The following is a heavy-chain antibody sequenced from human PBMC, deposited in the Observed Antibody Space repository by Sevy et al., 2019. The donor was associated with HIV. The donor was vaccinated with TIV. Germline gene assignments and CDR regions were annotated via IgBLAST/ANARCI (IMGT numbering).Heavy chain of an antibody. CDR3: ASTGDIVVVPAAQNSYGFDY. V-gene: IGHV1-69*06. CDR1: GGTFSSYA. J-gene: IGHJ4*02. D-gene: IGHD2-2*01. Sequence: ASVKVSCKASGGTFSSYAISWVRQAPGQGLDGMGGIIPIFGTANYAQKFQGGVTITADKSTSTAYMELSSLRSEDTAVYYCASTGDIVVVPAAQNSYGFDYWGQGTLVTVSS. CDR2: IIPIFGTA.